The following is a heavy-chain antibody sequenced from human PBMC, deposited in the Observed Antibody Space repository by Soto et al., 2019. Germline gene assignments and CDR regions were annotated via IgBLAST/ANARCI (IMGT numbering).Heavy chain of an antibody. D-gene: IGHD3-22*01. CDR2: VSYSGNI. V-gene: IGHV4-59*01. J-gene: IGHJ4*01. CDR3: ARGSSGYFPSLFWF. Sequence: LSLTCTVSGGSISNYYWNWIRQSPGKGLEWIGYVSYSGNINYSPSLKSRVTISVDTSKNQFSLNLTSVTAADTAVYYCARGSSGYFPSLFWFWGQGTLVTVSS. CDR1: GGSISNYY.